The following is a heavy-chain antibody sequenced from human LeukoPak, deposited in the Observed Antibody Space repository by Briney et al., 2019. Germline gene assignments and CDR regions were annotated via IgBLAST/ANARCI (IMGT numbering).Heavy chain of an antibody. D-gene: IGHD3-10*02. J-gene: IGHJ6*04. CDR1: GFTFSSYG. CDR3: AELGITMIGGV. V-gene: IGHV3-48*03. Sequence: GGSLRLSCAPSGFTFSSYGMNWVRQAPGKGLGWVSYISSSGSTIYYADSVKGRFTISRDNAKNSLYLQMNSLRAEDTAVYYCAELGITMIGGVWGKGTTVTISS. CDR2: ISSSGSTI.